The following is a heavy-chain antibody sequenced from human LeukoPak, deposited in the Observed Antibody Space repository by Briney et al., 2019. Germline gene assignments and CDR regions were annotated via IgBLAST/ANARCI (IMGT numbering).Heavy chain of an antibody. Sequence: SETLSLTCTVSGGSISSGDYYWSWIRQPPGKGLEWIGYIYYSGSTYYNPSLKSRVTISVDTSKNQFSLKLSTVTAADTAVYYCARESGIVGATFDYWGQGTLVTVSS. V-gene: IGHV4-30-4*08. CDR2: IYYSGST. D-gene: IGHD1-26*01. CDR3: ARESGIVGATFDY. CDR1: GGSISSGDYY. J-gene: IGHJ4*02.